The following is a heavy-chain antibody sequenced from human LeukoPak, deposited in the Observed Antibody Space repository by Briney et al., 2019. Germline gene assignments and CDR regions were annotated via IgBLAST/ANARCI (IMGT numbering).Heavy chain of an antibody. CDR3: AREVGGSAFDI. CDR1: GFTVSSNY. D-gene: IGHD3-16*01. J-gene: IGHJ3*02. CDR2: IYSGGST. V-gene: IGHV3-53*04. Sequence: GGSLRLSCAASGFTVSSNYMSWVRQAPGKGLEWVSIIYSGGSTYYADSVKGRFTISRHNSKNTLYLQMNSLRAEDTAVYYCAREVGGSAFDIWGQGTMVTVSS.